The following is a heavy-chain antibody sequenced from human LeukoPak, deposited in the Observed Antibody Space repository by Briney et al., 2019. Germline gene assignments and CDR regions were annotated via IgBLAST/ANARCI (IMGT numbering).Heavy chain of an antibody. CDR1: GGSFSGYY. J-gene: IGHJ4*02. Sequence: PSETLSLTCAVYGGSFSGYYWSWIRQPPGKGLEWIGEINHGGSTNYNPSLKSRVTISVDTSKNQFSLKLSSVTAADTAVYYCARRRITMIVVVMRLGSNYFDYWGQGTLVTVSS. CDR3: ARRRITMIVVVMRLGSNYFDY. V-gene: IGHV4-34*01. D-gene: IGHD3-22*01. CDR2: INHGGST.